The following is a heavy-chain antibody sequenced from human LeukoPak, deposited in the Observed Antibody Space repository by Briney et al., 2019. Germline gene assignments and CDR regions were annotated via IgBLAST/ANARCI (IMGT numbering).Heavy chain of an antibody. J-gene: IGHJ3*02. CDR2: IKQDGSEK. CDR1: GFTFSSYW. Sequence: PGGSLRLSCAASGFTFSSYWMSWVRQAPGKGLEWVANIKQDGSEKYYVDSVKGRFTISRDNAKNSLYLQMNSLRAEDTAVYYCARDRQYDILTGYYISLFDIWGQGTMVTVSS. D-gene: IGHD3-9*01. V-gene: IGHV3-7*01. CDR3: ARDRQYDILTGYYISLFDI.